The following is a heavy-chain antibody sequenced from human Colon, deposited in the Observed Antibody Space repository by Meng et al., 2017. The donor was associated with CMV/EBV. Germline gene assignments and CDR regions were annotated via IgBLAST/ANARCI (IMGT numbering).Heavy chain of an antibody. CDR3: VQRHSSSTGEVH. J-gene: IGHJ4*02. CDR2: IHGDDTN. D-gene: IGHD6-6*01. Sequence: QILFNESGPTPVKPTHTLTLTCSFSGFSLSTITVRVGWFRQPPGKALEWLALIHGDDTNEYNPSLSNRLTVTRDTSKNQVFLTLTNVDPVDTGTYYCVQRHSSSTGEVHWGQGTLVTVFS. V-gene: IGHV2-5*02. CDR1: GFSLSTITVR.